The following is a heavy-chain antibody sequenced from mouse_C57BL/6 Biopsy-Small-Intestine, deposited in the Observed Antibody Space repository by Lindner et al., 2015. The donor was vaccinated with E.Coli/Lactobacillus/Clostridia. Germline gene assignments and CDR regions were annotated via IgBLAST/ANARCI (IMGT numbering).Heavy chain of an antibody. Sequence: VQLQESGAELVRPGTSVKKSCKASGYTFTNYWIGWAKQRPGHGLEWIGDIYPGGGYTNYNEKFKGKATLTADKSSSTAYMQFSSLTSEDSAIYYCARSIYEYFDYWGQGTTLTVSS. CDR1: GYTFTNYW. D-gene: IGHD2-3*01. J-gene: IGHJ2*01. CDR2: IYPGGGYT. CDR3: ARSIYEYFDY. V-gene: IGHV1-63*01.